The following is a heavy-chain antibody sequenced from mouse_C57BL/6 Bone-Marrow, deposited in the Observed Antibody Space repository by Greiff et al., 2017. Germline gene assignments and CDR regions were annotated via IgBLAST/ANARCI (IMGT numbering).Heavy chain of an antibody. CDR2: SYPGDGDT. Sequence: VQLQQSGPELVKPGASVKISCKASGYAFSSSWMNWVKQRPGKGLEWIGRSYPGDGDTNYNGKFKGKATLTADKSSSTAYMQLSSLTSEDSAVYFCAIYYGSSGGDYWGQGTTLTVSS. CDR3: AIYYGSSGGDY. CDR1: GYAFSSSW. V-gene: IGHV1-82*01. D-gene: IGHD1-1*01. J-gene: IGHJ2*01.